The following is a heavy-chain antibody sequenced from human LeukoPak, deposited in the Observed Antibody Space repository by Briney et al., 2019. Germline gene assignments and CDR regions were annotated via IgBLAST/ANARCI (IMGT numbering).Heavy chain of an antibody. V-gene: IGHV4-59*08. J-gene: IGHJ6*02. CDR2: IYYSGST. CDR3: ARLLWWSPHYDMDV. Sequence: SETLSLTCTVSGGSISSYYWSWIRQPPGKGLEWIGYIYYSGSTNYDPSLKSRVTISVDTSKNQFSLKLSSVTAADTAVYYCARLLWWSPHYDMDVWGQGTTVTVSS. CDR1: GGSISSYY. D-gene: IGHD2-21*01.